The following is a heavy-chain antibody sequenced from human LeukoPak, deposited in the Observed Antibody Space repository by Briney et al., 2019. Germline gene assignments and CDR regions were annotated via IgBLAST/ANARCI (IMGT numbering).Heavy chain of an antibody. V-gene: IGHV3-21*01. CDR2: ISSSSSYI. J-gene: IGHJ3*02. Sequence: GGSLRLSCAASGFTFGSYGMHWVRQAPGKGLEWVSSISSSSSYIYYADSVKGRFTISRDNAKNSLYLQMNSLRAEDTAVYYCARELSAVLRYFDWLFAPDAFDIWGQGTMVTVSS. D-gene: IGHD3-9*01. CDR1: GFTFGSYG. CDR3: ARELSAVLRYFDWLFAPDAFDI.